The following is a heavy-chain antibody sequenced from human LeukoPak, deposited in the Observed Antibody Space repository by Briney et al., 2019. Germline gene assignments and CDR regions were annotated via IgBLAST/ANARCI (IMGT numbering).Heavy chain of an antibody. D-gene: IGHD4-11*01. Sequence: PGGSLRLSCAASGFTFSSYAMHWVRQVPGKGLEWVAVISYDGSNKYYADSVKGRFTISRDNSKNTLYLQMNSLRAEDTAVYYCARSLQLNDAFDIWGQGTMVTVSS. CDR1: GFTFSSYA. J-gene: IGHJ3*02. CDR2: ISYDGSNK. V-gene: IGHV3-30-3*01. CDR3: ARSLQLNDAFDI.